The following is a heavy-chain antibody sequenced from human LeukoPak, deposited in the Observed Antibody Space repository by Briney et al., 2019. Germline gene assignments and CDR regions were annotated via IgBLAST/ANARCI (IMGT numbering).Heavy chain of an antibody. CDR1: GGTFSSYA. V-gene: IGHV1-69*06. CDR3: ATGYCSGGSCPWPY. Sequence: GSSVKVSCKASGGTFSSYAISWVRQAPGQGLEWMGGIIPIFGTANYAQKFQGRVTITADKSTSTAYMELSSLRSEDTAVYYCATGYCSGGSCPWPYWGRGTLVTVSS. D-gene: IGHD2-15*01. J-gene: IGHJ4*02. CDR2: IIPIFGTA.